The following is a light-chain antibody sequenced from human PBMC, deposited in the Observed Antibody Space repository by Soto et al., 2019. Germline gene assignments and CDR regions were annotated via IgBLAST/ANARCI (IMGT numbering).Light chain of an antibody. V-gene: IGKV3-11*01. J-gene: IGKJ1*01. CDR1: QSVSSN. CDR3: QQRSNWPLT. CDR2: DAS. Sequence: EIVMTQSPATLSVSPGESATLSCRASQSVSSNLAWHQQKPGQAPRILMYDASTRATGISARFSGSGSGTDFTLTISSLEPEDFAVYYCQQRSNWPLTFGQGTKVDIK.